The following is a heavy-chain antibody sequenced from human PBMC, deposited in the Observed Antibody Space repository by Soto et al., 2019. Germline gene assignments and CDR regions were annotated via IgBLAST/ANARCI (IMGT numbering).Heavy chain of an antibody. J-gene: IGHJ6*02. CDR2: ISGSGGST. D-gene: IGHD5-18*01. V-gene: IGHV3-23*01. CDR1: GFTFSGYA. Sequence: GGSLRLSCAASGFTFSGYAMSWVRQAPGKGLEWVSAISGSGGSTYYADSVKGRFTISRDNSKNTLYLQMNSLRAEDTAVYYCAATLGYNYYYYGMDVWGQGTTVTVSS. CDR3: AATLGYNYYYYGMDV.